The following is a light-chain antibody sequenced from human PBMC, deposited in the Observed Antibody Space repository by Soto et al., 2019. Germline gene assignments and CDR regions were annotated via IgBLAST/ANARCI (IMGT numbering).Light chain of an antibody. V-gene: IGKV1-39*01. J-gene: IGKJ1*01. CDR3: QQSYSTPLT. CDR1: HNIRHS. CDR2: ASS. Sequence: DIQMTQSPSSLSPSVGDSVTITCRASHNIRHSLNWSQQKPGKAATFLIYASSSLQSGVPSSFSGSASGTDFTPTLRSLQPEDFATYYCQQSYSTPLTFGQGTNVDIK.